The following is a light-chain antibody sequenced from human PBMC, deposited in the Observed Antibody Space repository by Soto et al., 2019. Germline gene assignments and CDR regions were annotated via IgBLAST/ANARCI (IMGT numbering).Light chain of an antibody. CDR3: LQHNNYPYT. V-gene: IGKV1-17*01. J-gene: IGKJ4*01. CDR1: QGIGND. CDR2: VTS. Sequence: DIQMTQSPSSLSASVGDRVTITCRASQGIGNDLGWFQQKPGKAPKRLIYVTSNLQSGVPSRFSGSGSGTEFTLTISSLHPEEFATYYCLQHNNYPYTFGGGTKVEIK.